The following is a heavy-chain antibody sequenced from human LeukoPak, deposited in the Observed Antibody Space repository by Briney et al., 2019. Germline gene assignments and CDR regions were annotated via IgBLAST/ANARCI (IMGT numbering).Heavy chain of an antibody. Sequence: PGGSLRLSCAASGFTFSSYAMSWVRQAPGKGLEWISSISSSSSYIYYADSVKGRFTISRDNAKNSLYLQMNSLRAEDTAVYYCARGKGGRYFEYGEKGGYFDYWGQGTLVTVSS. J-gene: IGHJ4*02. CDR3: ARGKGGRYFEYGEKGGYFDY. CDR1: GFTFSSYA. CDR2: ISSSSSYI. V-gene: IGHV3-21*01. D-gene: IGHD3-9*01.